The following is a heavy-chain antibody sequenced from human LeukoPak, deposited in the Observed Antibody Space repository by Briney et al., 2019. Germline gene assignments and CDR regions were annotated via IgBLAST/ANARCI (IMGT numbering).Heavy chain of an antibody. D-gene: IGHD5-12*01. CDR3: VRARDSGYDSDAFDI. CDR1: GGSFSGYY. V-gene: IGHV4-59*01. J-gene: IGHJ3*02. Sequence: PSXXLSLTCAVFGGSFSGYYWSWIRQPPGKGLEWIGYMYYSGSTNYNTSLKRRVTISVEKSKNQFSLKLSSVTAADTAVYYCVRARDSGYDSDAFDIWGQGTMVTVSS. CDR2: MYYSGST.